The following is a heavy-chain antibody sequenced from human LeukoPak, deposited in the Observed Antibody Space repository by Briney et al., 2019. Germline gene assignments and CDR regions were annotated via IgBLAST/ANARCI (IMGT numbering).Heavy chain of an antibody. D-gene: IGHD3-16*01. CDR2: FYYTGTA. V-gene: IGHV4-59*01. CDR3: ARGRNMISYFDH. CDR1: GGSISRFY. Sequence: SETLSLTYNVSGGSISRFYWNWIRQAPGKGLEWIAHFYYTGTASYNPSLKSRVTISGDTSKNQLSLTLNSVTAADTAVYYCARGRNMISYFDHWGQGALVTVSS. J-gene: IGHJ4*02.